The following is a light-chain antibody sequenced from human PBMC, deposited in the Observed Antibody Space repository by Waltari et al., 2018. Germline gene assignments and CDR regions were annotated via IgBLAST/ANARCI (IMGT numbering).Light chain of an antibody. Sequence: QSALTQPASVSGSPGQWITISCTGTGRAVGSVKLVAWYQKHPGKAPKLIIYEVNKRPSGVSNRFSASKSGNTASLTISGLQAEDESDFYCSSYAGSGTSVFGGGTKLTVL. CDR2: EVN. CDR1: GRAVGSVKL. V-gene: IGLV2-23*02. CDR3: SSYAGSGTSV. J-gene: IGLJ3*02.